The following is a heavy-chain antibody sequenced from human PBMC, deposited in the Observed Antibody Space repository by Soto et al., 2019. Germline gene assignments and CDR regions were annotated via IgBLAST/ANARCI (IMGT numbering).Heavy chain of an antibody. CDR3: TREKNSDSGGYYLDS. J-gene: IGHJ4*02. D-gene: IGHD3-22*01. CDR2: IYYSGTT. V-gene: IGHV4-31*03. Sequence: ASETLSLTCTVSGDSISGRGYYWSWIRQHPGKGLEWIGYIYYSGTTYYNPSLKSRVYMSVDTSTNQFSLKLGSVTAADTAVYYCTREKNSDSGGYYLDSWGQGTLVTVSS. CDR1: GDSISGRGYY.